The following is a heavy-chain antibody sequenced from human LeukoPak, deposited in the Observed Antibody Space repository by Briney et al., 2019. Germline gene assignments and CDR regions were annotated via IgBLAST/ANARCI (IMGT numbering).Heavy chain of an antibody. CDR2: ISYDGSNK. Sequence: GGSLRLSCAASGFTFSSYAMHWVRQAPGKGLEWVAVISYDGSNKYYADSVKGRFTISRDNSKNTLYMQMNSLRAEDTAVYYCARESRVFGFDYWGQGTLVTVSS. V-gene: IGHV3-30*01. D-gene: IGHD6-13*01. CDR3: ARESRVFGFDY. CDR1: GFTFSSYA. J-gene: IGHJ4*02.